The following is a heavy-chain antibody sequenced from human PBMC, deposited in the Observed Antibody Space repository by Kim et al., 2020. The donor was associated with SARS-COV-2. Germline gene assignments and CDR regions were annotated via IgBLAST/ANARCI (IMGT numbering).Heavy chain of an antibody. J-gene: IGHJ6*02. CDR3: AKGDVYSYGPNPDYYYGRDG. V-gene: IGHV3-23*01. CDR1: GFAFSSYA. CDR2: ISGSGGST. D-gene: IGHD5-18*01. Sequence: GGSLRLSCAASGFAFSSYAMSWVRQAPGKGPEWVSAISGSGGSTYYADSVKGRFTISRDNSKNTLYLQMNSLRAEDTAVYYCAKGDVYSYGPNPDYYYGRDGWGEGTKATVS.